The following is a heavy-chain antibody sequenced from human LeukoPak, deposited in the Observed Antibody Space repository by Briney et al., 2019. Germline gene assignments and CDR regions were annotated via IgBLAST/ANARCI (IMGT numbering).Heavy chain of an antibody. Sequence: SETLSLTCTVSGGSISSSSYYWGWIRQPPGKGLEWIGSIYYSGSTYYNPSLKSRVTISVDSSKNQFSLKLSSVTAADTAVYYCARHYGSGSYYKYWGQGTLVTVSS. J-gene: IGHJ4*02. CDR2: IYYSGST. V-gene: IGHV4-39*07. CDR3: ARHYGSGSYYKY. CDR1: GGSISSSSYY. D-gene: IGHD3-10*01.